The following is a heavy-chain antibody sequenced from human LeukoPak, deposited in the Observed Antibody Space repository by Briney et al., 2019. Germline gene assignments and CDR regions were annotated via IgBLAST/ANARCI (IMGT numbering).Heavy chain of an antibody. V-gene: IGHV4-59*01. D-gene: IGHD5-24*01. CDR3: ARDLSPGRWLQLVY. Sequence: SETLSLTCTVSGGSISSYYWSWIRQPPGKGLEWIGYIYYSGSTYYNPSLKSRVTISVDTSKNQFSLKVNTVTAADTAVYYCARDLSPGRWLQLVYWGQGTLVTVSS. J-gene: IGHJ4*02. CDR2: IYYSGST. CDR1: GGSISSYY.